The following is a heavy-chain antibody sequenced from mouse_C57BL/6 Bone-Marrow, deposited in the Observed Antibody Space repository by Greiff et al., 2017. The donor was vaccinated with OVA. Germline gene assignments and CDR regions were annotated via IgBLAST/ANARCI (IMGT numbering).Heavy chain of an antibody. CDR3: AREEGNYYGSSYVAY. V-gene: IGHV1-54*01. CDR2: INPGSGGT. D-gene: IGHD1-1*01. J-gene: IGHJ3*01. Sequence: QVQLLQSGAELVRPGTSVKVSCKASGYAFTNYLIEWVKQRPGQGLEWIGVINPGSGGTNYNEKFKGKATLTADKSSSTAYMQLSSLTSEDSAVYFCAREEGNYYGSSYVAYWGQGTLVTVSA. CDR1: GYAFTNYL.